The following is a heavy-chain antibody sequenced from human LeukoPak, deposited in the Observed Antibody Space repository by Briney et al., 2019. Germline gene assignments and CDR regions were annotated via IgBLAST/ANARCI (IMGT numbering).Heavy chain of an antibody. CDR1: GFTFNAYY. V-gene: IGHV3-11*06. CDR2: ISDGGSYT. D-gene: IGHD6-13*01. Sequence: PGGSLRLSCVASGFTFNAYYMSWIRQAPGKGLEWVSRISDGGSYTKYADSVQGRFIISRANAKNSLYLQMNSLTAADTAVYYCARVRTNSWYSDSWGQGTLVTVSS. J-gene: IGHJ4*02. CDR3: ARVRTNSWYSDS.